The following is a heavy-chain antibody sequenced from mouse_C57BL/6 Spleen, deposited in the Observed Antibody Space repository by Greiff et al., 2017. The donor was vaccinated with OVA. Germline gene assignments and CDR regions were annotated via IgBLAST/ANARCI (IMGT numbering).Heavy chain of an antibody. CDR3: ARGGYFDY. CDR1: GYTFTSYT. J-gene: IGHJ2*01. V-gene: IGHV1-4*01. CDR2: INPSSGYT. Sequence: VQLQESGAELARPGASVKMSCKASGYTFTSYTMHWVKQRPGQGLEWIGYINPSSGYTKYNQKFKDKATLTADKSSSTAYMQLSSLTSEDSAVYYCARGGYFDYWGQGTTLTVSS.